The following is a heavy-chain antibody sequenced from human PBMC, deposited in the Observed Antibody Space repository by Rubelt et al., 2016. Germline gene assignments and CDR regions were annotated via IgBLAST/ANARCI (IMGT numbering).Heavy chain of an antibody. J-gene: IGHJ5*02. D-gene: IGHD5-18*01. Sequence: QVQLQESGPGLVKPSETLSLTCTVSGGSISSYYWSWIRQPPGKGLEWIGYIYYSGSTNYNPSLKSRVTISVDTSKNQFSLRLSCVAAAETAVYYCARKTYGYRANWFDPWGQGTLVTVSS. CDR2: IYYSGST. CDR1: GGSISSYY. CDR3: ARKTYGYRANWFDP. V-gene: IGHV4-59*01.